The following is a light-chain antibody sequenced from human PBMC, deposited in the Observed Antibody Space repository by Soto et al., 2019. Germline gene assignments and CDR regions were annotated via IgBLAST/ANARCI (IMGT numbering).Light chain of an antibody. CDR3: QQYHSYWT. Sequence: DFQMTQSPSTLSASVGDRVTITCRARQNIRCRLAWFQQKPGKAPKLLIYDASSLESGVPHRFSGSGSGTEFTLTISSLQTDDFSTYYCQQYHSYWTFGQGTKVE. CDR2: DAS. J-gene: IGKJ1*01. V-gene: IGKV1-5*01. CDR1: QNIRCR.